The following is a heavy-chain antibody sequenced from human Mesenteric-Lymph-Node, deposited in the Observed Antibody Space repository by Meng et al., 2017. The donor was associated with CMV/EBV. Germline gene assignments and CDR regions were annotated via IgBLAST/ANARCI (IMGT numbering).Heavy chain of an antibody. CDR2: INHSGST. Sequence: VQFHQWGAGLLKPSETLSVTCAVYGGSFSGYYWNWIRQSPEKGLEWIGEINHSGSTTYNPSFTSRIIISVDTSTNQISLNMSSVTAADTAVYYCARGSSYDILTGYFDYWGQGALVTASS. J-gene: IGHJ4*02. D-gene: IGHD3-9*01. CDR3: ARGSSYDILTGYFDY. V-gene: IGHV4-34*01. CDR1: GGSFSGYY.